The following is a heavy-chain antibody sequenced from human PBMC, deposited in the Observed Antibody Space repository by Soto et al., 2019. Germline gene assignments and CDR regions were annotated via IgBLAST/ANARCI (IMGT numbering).Heavy chain of an antibody. CDR2: ISYDATNK. V-gene: IGHV3-30*18. Sequence: GGSLRLSCAASGFTFSNYAMHWVRQAPGKGLEWVAFISYDATNKFYADSARGRFTISRDNFKNTLYLQMDSLRAEDSAVYYCAKVSITYNWNYGYFFDYWGQGTLVTVSS. D-gene: IGHD1-7*01. CDR3: AKVSITYNWNYGYFFDY. CDR1: GFTFSNYA. J-gene: IGHJ4*02.